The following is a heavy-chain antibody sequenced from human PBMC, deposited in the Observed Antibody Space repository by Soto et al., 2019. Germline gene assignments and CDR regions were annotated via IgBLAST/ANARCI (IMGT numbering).Heavy chain of an antibody. CDR3: ARPPSSSGWDLDAFDI. CDR2: IYYSGST. Sequence: SETLSLTCTVSGGSISSSSYYWGWIRQPPGKGLEWIGSIYYSGSTYYNPSLKSRVTISVDTSKNQFSLKLSSVTAADTAVYYCARPPSSSGWDLDAFDIWGQGTMVTVSS. V-gene: IGHV4-39*01. D-gene: IGHD6-19*01. J-gene: IGHJ3*02. CDR1: GGSISSSSYY.